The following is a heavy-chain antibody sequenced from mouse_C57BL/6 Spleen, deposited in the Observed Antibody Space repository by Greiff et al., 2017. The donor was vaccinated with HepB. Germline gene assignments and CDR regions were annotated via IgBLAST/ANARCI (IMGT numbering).Heavy chain of an antibody. V-gene: IGHV1-69*01. CDR3: AGGNHRFDY. J-gene: IGHJ2*01. Sequence: QVQLQQPGAELVMPGASVKLSCKASGYTFTSYWMHWVKQRPGQGLEWIGEIDPSDSYTNYNQKFKGKSTLTVDKSSSTAYMQLSSLTSEDSAVYYWAGGNHRFDYWGQGTTLTVSS. D-gene: IGHD1-1*02. CDR1: GYTFTSYW. CDR2: IDPSDSYT.